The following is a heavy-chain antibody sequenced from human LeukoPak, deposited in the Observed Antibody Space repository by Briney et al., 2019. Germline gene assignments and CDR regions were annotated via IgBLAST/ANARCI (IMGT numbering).Heavy chain of an antibody. D-gene: IGHD4-11*01. Sequence: SETLSLTCTVSGGSINSYYGSWSRQPAGKGLEWIRRIYTSGSTNYNPSLKSRVTISVDKSKNQFSLKLSSVTAADTAVYYCARAIDYSNYGYYYYYMDVWGKGTTVTVSS. J-gene: IGHJ6*03. CDR2: IYTSGST. CDR3: ARAIDYSNYGYYYYYMDV. CDR1: GGSINSYY. V-gene: IGHV4-4*07.